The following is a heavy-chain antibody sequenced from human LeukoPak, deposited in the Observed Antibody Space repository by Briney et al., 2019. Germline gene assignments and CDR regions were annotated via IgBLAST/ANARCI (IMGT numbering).Heavy chain of an antibody. CDR3: AKETRTWDAFDI. Sequence: AGGSLRLSCAGSGFTSSNYAMVWVRQAPGKGLDWVSGIYGDITFDADSVKGRFTISRDNSKNTLYLQLNSLRAEDTAVYYCAKETRTWDAFDIWGQGTMVTVSS. CDR2: IYGDIT. J-gene: IGHJ3*02. CDR1: GFTSSNYA. V-gene: IGHV3-23*01.